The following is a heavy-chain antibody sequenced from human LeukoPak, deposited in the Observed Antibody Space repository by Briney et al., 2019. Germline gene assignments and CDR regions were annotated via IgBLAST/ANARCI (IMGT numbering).Heavy chain of an antibody. CDR2: IHYSGST. D-gene: IGHD3-22*01. Sequence: KPSETLSLTCTVSGGSISSYYWSWIRQPPGKGLEWIAYIHYSGSTNYNPSLKSRVTISVDTSKTRFSLTLSSVTAADTAVYYCARDQYYDSSGYYRPDAFDIWGQGTMVTVSS. J-gene: IGHJ3*02. CDR1: GGSISSYY. V-gene: IGHV4-59*12. CDR3: ARDQYYDSSGYYRPDAFDI.